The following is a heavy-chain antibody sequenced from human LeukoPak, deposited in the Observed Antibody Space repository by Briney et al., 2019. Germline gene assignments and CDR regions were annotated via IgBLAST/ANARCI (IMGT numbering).Heavy chain of an antibody. Sequence: ASVKVSCKASGYTFTGYYMHWVRQAPGQGLEWMGWINPNSGGTNYAQKLQGRVTMTTDTSTSTAYMELRSLRSDDTAVYYCARDEIGETPEKGELLSTWFDPWGQGTLVTVSS. J-gene: IGHJ5*02. D-gene: IGHD1-26*01. CDR3: ARDEIGETPEKGELLSTWFDP. CDR1: GYTFTGYY. CDR2: INPNSGGT. V-gene: IGHV1-2*02.